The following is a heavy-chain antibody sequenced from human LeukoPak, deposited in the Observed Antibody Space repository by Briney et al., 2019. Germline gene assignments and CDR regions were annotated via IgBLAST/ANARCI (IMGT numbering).Heavy chain of an antibody. CDR3: AIHLGTSNENYSAEYFQY. V-gene: IGHV3-23*01. Sequence: GGSLRLSCTVSGFPFSSYAMSWVRQAPGKGLEWVSAISGSGGSTYHADSGKGRLTISRDNSKNTLYLQMKTLRGDDTAVYYCAIHLGTSNENYSAEYFQYWGQGTLVTVSS. CDR2: ISGSGGST. J-gene: IGHJ1*01. D-gene: IGHD1-7*01. CDR1: GFPFSSYA.